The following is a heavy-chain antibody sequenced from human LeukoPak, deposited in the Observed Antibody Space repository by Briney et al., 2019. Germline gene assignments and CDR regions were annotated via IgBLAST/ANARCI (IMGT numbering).Heavy chain of an antibody. J-gene: IGHJ3*02. CDR3: ARGPNGRTFDI. V-gene: IGHV3-21*01. Sequence: GGSLRLSCAASGFTFSTYNMNWVRQAPGKGLEWVSFISSSSNYIYYADSLKGRFTISRDNAKDSLYLQMNSLTAEDTAVYYCARGPNGRTFDIWGQGTMVTVSS. D-gene: IGHD4-17*01. CDR1: GFTFSTYN. CDR2: ISSSSNYI.